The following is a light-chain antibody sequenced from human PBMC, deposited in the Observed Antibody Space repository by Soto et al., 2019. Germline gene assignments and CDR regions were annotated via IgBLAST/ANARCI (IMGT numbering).Light chain of an antibody. V-gene: IGLV1-40*01. CDR2: GND. Sequence: QSVLTQPPSVSGAPGQRVTISCTGSSSNIGAGYDVHWYQQLPGTAPKLLIFGNDNRPSGVPDRFTGSKSGTSASLSISGLRSEDEADYHCAAWDDSLSGWVFGGGTKVTVL. CDR3: AAWDDSLSGWV. CDR1: SSNIGAGYD. J-gene: IGLJ3*02.